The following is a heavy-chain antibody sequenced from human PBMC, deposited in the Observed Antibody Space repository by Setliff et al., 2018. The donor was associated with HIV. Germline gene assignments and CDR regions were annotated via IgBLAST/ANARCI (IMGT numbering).Heavy chain of an antibody. CDR1: GDSIASGGYS. J-gene: IGHJ5*02. CDR3: ARENGWLFGWFDP. V-gene: IGHV4-30-4*07. D-gene: IGHD3-22*01. CDR2: IYYSGGT. Sequence: PSETLSLTCTVSGDSIASGGYSWTWIRQPPGKALEWIGYIYYSGGTSYSGTTYYNPSVASRITISGDTSKNQFSLKLTSATAADTAIYYCARENGWLFGWFDPWGQGTPVTSPQ.